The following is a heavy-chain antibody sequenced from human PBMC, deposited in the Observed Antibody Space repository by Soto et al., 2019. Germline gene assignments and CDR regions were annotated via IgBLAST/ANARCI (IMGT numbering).Heavy chain of an antibody. D-gene: IGHD1-7*01. CDR2: IRYGGSNI. CDR1: GSISRGYS. Sequence: PGASLSLSCAASGSISRGYSMQWVRPAPRKGLEWVAVIRYGGSNINYADSVMGRFTSSRDKSKNTLYLEMNSLRAEDTSVYYCAIDGIGGTTFRGYLGYWRQGNLVTVSS. J-gene: IGHJ4*02. V-gene: IGHV3-33*01. CDR3: AIDGIGGTTFRGYLGY.